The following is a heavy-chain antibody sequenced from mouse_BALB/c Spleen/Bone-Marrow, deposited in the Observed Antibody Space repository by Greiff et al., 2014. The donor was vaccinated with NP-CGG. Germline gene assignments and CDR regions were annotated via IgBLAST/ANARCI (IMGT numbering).Heavy chain of an antibody. D-gene: IGHD2-14*01. CDR3: ASYRYAWYFDV. CDR2: IDPANGNT. Sequence: EVKLMESGAELVKPGASVKLSCTASGFNIKDTYMHWVKQRPEQGLEWIGRIDPANGNTKYDPKFQGKATITADTSSNTAYLQLSSLTSEDTAGYYCASYRYAWYFDVWGAGTTVTVSS. J-gene: IGHJ1*01. V-gene: IGHV14-3*02. CDR1: GFNIKDTY.